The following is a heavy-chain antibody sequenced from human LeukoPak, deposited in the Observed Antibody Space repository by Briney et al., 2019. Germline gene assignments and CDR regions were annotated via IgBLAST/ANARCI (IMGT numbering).Heavy chain of an antibody. CDR2: IHHSGST. V-gene: IGHV4-34*01. D-gene: IGHD4-11*01. CDR1: GGSFSGYY. CDR3: AIGNSNSYYYYYMDV. Sequence: SETLSLTCAVYGGSFSGYYWSWIRQPPGKGLEWIGEIHHSGSTNYNPSLKSRVTISVDTSKHQFSLKLSSVTAADTAVYYCAIGNSNSYYYYYMDVWGKGTTVTVSS. J-gene: IGHJ6*03.